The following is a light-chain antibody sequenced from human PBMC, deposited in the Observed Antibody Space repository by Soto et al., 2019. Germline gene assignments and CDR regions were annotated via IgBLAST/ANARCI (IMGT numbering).Light chain of an antibody. CDR2: DVS. J-gene: IGKJ3*01. CDR1: QDISDS. Sequence: DIQMTQSPSSLSASVGDRVTITCQASQDISDSLNWYQQKPGKAPKLLIYDVSKLGTGVPLRFSGSGSGTDFTLTINSLQPEDLGTYYCQHYDYIFTFGPGTKVDIK. V-gene: IGKV1-33*01. CDR3: QHYDYIFT.